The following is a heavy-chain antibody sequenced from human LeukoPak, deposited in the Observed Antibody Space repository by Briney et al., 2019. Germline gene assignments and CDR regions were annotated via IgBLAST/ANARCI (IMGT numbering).Heavy chain of an antibody. V-gene: IGHV1-2*02. Sequence: ASVKVSCKASGYTFTGYYMHWVRQAPGQGLEWMGWINPNSGGTNYAQKFQGRVTMTRDTSISTTYMELSSLRSDDTAVYYCARDHLGAVDIWGQGTMVTVSS. CDR1: GYTFTGYY. CDR3: ARDHLGAVDI. J-gene: IGHJ3*02. CDR2: INPNSGGT.